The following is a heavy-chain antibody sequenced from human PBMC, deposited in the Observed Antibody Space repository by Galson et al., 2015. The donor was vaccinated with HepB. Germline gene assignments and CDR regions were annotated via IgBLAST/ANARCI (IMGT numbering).Heavy chain of an antibody. J-gene: IGHJ5*02. D-gene: IGHD6-19*01. V-gene: IGHV3-23*01. CDR1: GFTFRIYA. Sequence: SLRLSCAASGFTFRIYAMSWVRQAPGKGLEWVSTISGSDGSTYYADSGKGRFTISRDNSKNTLYLQMNTLRAEDTAVYYCAKMGTSSAWSQGTQVTVSS. CDR3: AKMGTSSA. CDR2: ISGSDGST.